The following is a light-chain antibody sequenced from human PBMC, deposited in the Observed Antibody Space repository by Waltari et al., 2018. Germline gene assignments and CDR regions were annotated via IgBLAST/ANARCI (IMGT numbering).Light chain of an antibody. V-gene: IGLV2-11*01. CDR1: SSDIGGYNY. J-gene: IGLJ1*01. Sequence: QAALTQPRSVSGSPGQSVTISCTGTSSDIGGYNYVSWYQQHPGTAPKVMIYEVSKRPSGVSDRFSGSKSGNTASRTISGLQAEDEAEYYCSSYAGSNTFIFGAGTRLTVL. CDR2: EVS. CDR3: SSYAGSNTFI.